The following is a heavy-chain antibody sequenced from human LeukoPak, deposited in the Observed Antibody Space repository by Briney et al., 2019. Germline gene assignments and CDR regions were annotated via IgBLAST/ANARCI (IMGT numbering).Heavy chain of an antibody. Sequence: PSETLSLTCAVYGGSFSGYYWSWIRQPPRKGLEWIGEINHSGSTNYNPSLKSRVTISVDTSKNQFSLKLSSVTAADTAVYYCAKDRAYYSDSSGYYLVRAYDYWGQGTLVTVSS. CDR1: GGSFSGYY. CDR3: AKDRAYYSDSSGYYLVRAYDY. V-gene: IGHV4-34*01. D-gene: IGHD3-22*01. CDR2: INHSGST. J-gene: IGHJ4*02.